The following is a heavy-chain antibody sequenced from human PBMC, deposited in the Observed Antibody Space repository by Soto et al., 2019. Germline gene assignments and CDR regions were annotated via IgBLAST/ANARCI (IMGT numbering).Heavy chain of an antibody. Sequence: SVKVSCKASGYTFTYRYLHWVRQAPGQALEWMGWITPFNGNTNYAQKSQDRVTITRDRSMSTAYMELSSLRSEDTAMYYCVLAYYYDSSGYYPFDYWGQGTLVTVSS. CDR1: GYTFTYRY. CDR3: VLAYYYDSSGYYPFDY. CDR2: ITPFNGNT. J-gene: IGHJ4*02. V-gene: IGHV1-45*02. D-gene: IGHD3-22*01.